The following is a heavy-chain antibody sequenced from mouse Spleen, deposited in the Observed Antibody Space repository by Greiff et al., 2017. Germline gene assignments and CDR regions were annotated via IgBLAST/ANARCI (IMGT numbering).Heavy chain of an antibody. CDR2: FHPYNVVT. CDR1: GYTFTTYP. CDR3: TSRTRNVIDE. Sequence: QVQLQQSGAELVTPGASVKMSCKASGYTFTTYPIEWLKQNHGQSLEWIGNFHPYNVVTKYNEKFKGKATLAVEKSSSTAYLELSRLASDDSAVYYCTSRTRNVIDEWGQGTSVTVAS. J-gene: IGHJ4*01. V-gene: IGHV1-47*01. D-gene: IGHD3-1*01.